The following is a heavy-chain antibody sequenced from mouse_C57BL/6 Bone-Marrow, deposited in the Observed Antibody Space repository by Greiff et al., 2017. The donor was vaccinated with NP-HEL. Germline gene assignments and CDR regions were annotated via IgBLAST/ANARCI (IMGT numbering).Heavy chain of an antibody. V-gene: IGHV14-1*01. D-gene: IGHD1-1*01. J-gene: IGHJ3*01. CDR2: IDPEDGDT. CDR1: GFNIKDYY. CDR3: TSYGSSYVSWFAY. Sequence: VQLKESGAELVRPGASVKLSCTASGFNIKDYYMHWVKQRPEQGLEWIGRIDPEDGDTEYAPKFQGKATMTAATSSNTAYLQLSSLTSEDTAVYYCTSYGSSYVSWFAYWGQGTLVTVSA.